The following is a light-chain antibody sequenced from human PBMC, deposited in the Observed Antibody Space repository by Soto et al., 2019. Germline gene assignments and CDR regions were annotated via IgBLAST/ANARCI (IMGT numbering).Light chain of an antibody. J-gene: IGLJ3*02. CDR3: CSYAGNSLWV. V-gene: IGLV2-11*01. CDR2: DVS. Sequence: QSVLTQPRSVSGSPGQSVTISCTGTSSDVGGYNYVSWYQQHPGKAPKLIIYDVSKWPSGVPDRFSGSKSGNTASLTISGLKAEDEADYYCCSYAGNSLWVFGGGTQLTVL. CDR1: SSDVGGYNY.